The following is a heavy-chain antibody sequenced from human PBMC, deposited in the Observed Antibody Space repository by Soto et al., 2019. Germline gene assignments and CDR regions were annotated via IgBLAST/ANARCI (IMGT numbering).Heavy chain of an antibody. CDR1: GFTFSSYG. J-gene: IGHJ6*01. CDR2: IWYDGSNK. Sequence: QVQLVESGGGVVQPGRSLRLSCAASGFTFSSYGMHWVRQAPGKGLEWVAVIWYDGSNKYYADSVKGRFTISRDNSKNTLYLQMNSLRAEDTAVYYCARGGYCISTSCYAGPGDYYYYGMDVW. CDR3: ARGGYCISTSCYAGPGDYYYYGMDV. V-gene: IGHV3-33*01. D-gene: IGHD2-2*01.